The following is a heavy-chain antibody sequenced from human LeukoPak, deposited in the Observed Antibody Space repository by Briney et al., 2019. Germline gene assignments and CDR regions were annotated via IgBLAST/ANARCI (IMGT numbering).Heavy chain of an antibody. D-gene: IGHD3-22*01. CDR1: GYSISSGYY. Sequence: PETLSLTCIVSGYSISSGYYWGWIRQPPGKGLEWIGSIYHSGHTYYNPSHKSRVTISVDTSKNHFSLKLSSETAADTAVYYCARSSQMIFDDWGQGTLVTVSS. CDR3: ARSSQMIFDD. CDR2: IYHSGHT. V-gene: IGHV4-38-2*02. J-gene: IGHJ4*02.